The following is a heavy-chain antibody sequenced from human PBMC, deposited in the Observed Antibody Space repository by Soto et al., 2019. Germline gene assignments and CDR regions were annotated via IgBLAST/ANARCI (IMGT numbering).Heavy chain of an antibody. D-gene: IGHD3-10*01. V-gene: IGHV3-74*01. Sequence: GGSLRLSCAASGFSFNTYKMNWVRQAPGKGLEWVSHINSDGSTIVYADSVKGRFTISRDNAKNTLYLQMNSLRVEDTAVYFCARDRGLPDSFDIWGQGTMVTVSS. CDR1: GFSFNTYK. CDR2: INSDGSTI. CDR3: ARDRGLPDSFDI. J-gene: IGHJ3*02.